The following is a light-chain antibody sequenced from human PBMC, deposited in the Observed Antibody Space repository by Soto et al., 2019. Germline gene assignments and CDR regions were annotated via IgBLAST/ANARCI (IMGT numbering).Light chain of an antibody. CDR1: QSVSSSY. CDR3: QQYAASPRT. J-gene: IGKJ1*01. Sequence: EIVLTQSPGTLSLSPGERATLSCRASQSVSSSYLAWYQQKPGQAPRLLIYGASSSATGIPDRFSGSGSGTDFTLTIRRLEPEDFAVYYCQQYAASPRTFGQGTKVDI. V-gene: IGKV3-20*01. CDR2: GAS.